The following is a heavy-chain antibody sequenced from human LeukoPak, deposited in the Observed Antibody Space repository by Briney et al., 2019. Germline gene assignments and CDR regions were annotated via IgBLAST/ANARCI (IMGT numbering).Heavy chain of an antibody. J-gene: IGHJ4*02. CDR1: GFTFSSYS. Sequence: PGGSLRLSCAASGFTFSSYSMNWVRQAPGKGLEWVSSISSSSSYIYYADSVKGRFTISRDNAKNSLYLQMNSLRAEDTAVYYCASIYGSGSYYISWGQGTLVTVSS. D-gene: IGHD3-10*01. V-gene: IGHV3-21*01. CDR2: ISSSSSYI. CDR3: ASIYGSGSYYIS.